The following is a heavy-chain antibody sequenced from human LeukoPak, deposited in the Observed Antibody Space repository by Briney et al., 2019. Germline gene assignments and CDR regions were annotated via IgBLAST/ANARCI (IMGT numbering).Heavy chain of an antibody. CDR2: ISGSGGST. J-gene: IGHJ3*02. D-gene: IGHD6-13*01. CDR1: GFTFSSYA. Sequence: PGGSLRLSCAASGFTFSSYAMSWVRQAPGKGLEWISAISGSGGSTYYADSVKGRFTISRDNSKNTLYLQMNSLRAEDTAVYYCAKDDRRIAAASDAFDIWGQGTIVTVSS. CDR3: AKDDRRIAAASDAFDI. V-gene: IGHV3-23*01.